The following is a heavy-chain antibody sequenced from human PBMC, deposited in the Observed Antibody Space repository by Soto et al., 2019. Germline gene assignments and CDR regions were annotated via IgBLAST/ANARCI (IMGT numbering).Heavy chain of an antibody. CDR2: MYYTGST. CDR1: GGSISSSSYY. J-gene: IGHJ5*02. CDR3: ARVPSP. V-gene: IGHV4-39*07. Sequence: SETLSLTCTVSGGSISSSSYYWGWIRQPPGEGLEWIGSMYYTGSTYYNPSLESRVTISIDRSKNQFSLKLSSVTAADTAVYYCARVPSPWGQGTLVTVSS.